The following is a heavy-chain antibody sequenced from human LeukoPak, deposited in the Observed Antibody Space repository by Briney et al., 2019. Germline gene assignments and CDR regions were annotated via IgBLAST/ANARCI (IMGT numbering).Heavy chain of an antibody. CDR3: ARGPYDSSGYPSVAFDI. J-gene: IGHJ3*02. V-gene: IGHV3-11*01. CDR1: GFTFSDYY. CDR2: ISSSGSTI. D-gene: IGHD3-22*01. Sequence: TGGSLRLSCAASGFTFSDYYMSWIRQAPGKGLEWVSYISSSGSTIYYADSVKGRFTISRDNAKNSLYLQMNSLRAEDTAVYYCARGPYDSSGYPSVAFDIWGQGTMVTVSS.